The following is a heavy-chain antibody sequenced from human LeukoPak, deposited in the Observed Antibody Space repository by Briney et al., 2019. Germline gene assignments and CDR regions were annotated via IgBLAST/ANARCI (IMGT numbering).Heavy chain of an antibody. Sequence: SETLSLTCTVSGGSIISGSKYWGWIRQAPGTGLEWIGSIYYSGTTYYNPSLKSRVTMSVDKSKNQLSLKLTSLTAADTAVYYCARDPNIVSTITLRAFDIWGQGTMVTVSS. D-gene: IGHD5/OR15-5a*01. CDR3: ARDPNIVSTITLRAFDI. CDR1: GGSIISGSKY. CDR2: IYYSGTT. V-gene: IGHV4-39*07. J-gene: IGHJ3*02.